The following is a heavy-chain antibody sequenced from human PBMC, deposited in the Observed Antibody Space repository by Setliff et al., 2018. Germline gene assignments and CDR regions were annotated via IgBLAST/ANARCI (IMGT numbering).Heavy chain of an antibody. CDR3: ARTYYYASSGYRGYYYYLDV. D-gene: IGHD3-22*01. CDR2: INPDSGGT. V-gene: IGHV1-2*06. J-gene: IGHJ6*03. CDR1: GYTFTGYY. Sequence: ASVKVSCKASGYTFTGYYMHWVRQAPGQGLEWVGRINPDSGGTNYAQKFQGRVTMTRDTSISTAYMELSRLRSDDTAVYYYARTYYYASSGYRGYYYYLDVWGKGTTVTVSS.